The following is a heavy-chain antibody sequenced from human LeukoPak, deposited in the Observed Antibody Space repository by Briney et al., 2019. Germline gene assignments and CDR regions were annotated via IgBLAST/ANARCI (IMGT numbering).Heavy chain of an antibody. D-gene: IGHD6-13*01. J-gene: IGHJ4*02. CDR3: AKDITLSSSWPKFDY. CDR1: GFIFGSSG. CDR2: ISSSATYT. V-gene: IGHV3-21*04. Sequence: GGSLRLSCAASGFIFGSSGMSWVRQAPGKGLEWVAGISSSATYTYYADSVKGRFTISRDNAKNSLYLQMNSLRAEDTALYYCAKDITLSSSWPKFDYWGQGTLVTVSS.